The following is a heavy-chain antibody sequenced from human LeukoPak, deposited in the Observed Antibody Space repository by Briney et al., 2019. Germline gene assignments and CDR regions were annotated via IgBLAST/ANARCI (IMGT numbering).Heavy chain of an antibody. Sequence: SETLSLTCAVYGGSFSGYYWSWIRQPPGKGLEWIGEINHSGSTNYNPSLKSRVTISVDTSKNQFSLKLSSVTAADTAVYYCARAHHRNWNYSDYWGQGTLVTVSS. J-gene: IGHJ4*02. V-gene: IGHV4-34*01. CDR1: GGSFSGYY. CDR2: INHSGST. D-gene: IGHD1-1*01. CDR3: ARAHHRNWNYSDY.